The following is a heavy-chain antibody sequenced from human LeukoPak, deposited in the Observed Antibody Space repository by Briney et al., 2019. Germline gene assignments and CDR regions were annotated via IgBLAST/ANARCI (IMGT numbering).Heavy chain of an antibody. D-gene: IGHD2-2*01. J-gene: IGHJ6*03. CDR1: GGSISSGGYS. CDR2: IYHSGST. Sequence: SETLSLTCAVSGGSISSGGYSWRWIRQPPGKGLEWIGYIYHSGSTYYNPSLKSRVTISVDRSKNQFSLKLSSVTAADTAVYYCARTLYQGYMDVWGKGTTVTVSS. CDR3: ARTLYQGYMDV. V-gene: IGHV4-30-2*01.